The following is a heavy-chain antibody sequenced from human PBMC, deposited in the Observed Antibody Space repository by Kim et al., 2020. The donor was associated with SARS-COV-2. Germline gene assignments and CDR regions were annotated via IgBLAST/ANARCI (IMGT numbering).Heavy chain of an antibody. CDR2: T. Sequence: TYYNPSLKSRVTISVDTSRNQCSLKLASVTAADPAVYYCARRTEAGGYFDFWGQGSPVTVAS. J-gene: IGHJ4*02. D-gene: IGHD3-16*01. V-gene: IGHV4-39*01. CDR3: ARRTEAGGYFDF.